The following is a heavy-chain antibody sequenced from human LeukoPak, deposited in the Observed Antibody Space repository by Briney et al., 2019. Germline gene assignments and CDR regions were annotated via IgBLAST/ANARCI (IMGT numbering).Heavy chain of an antibody. CDR2: IYSSGST. V-gene: IGHV4-4*07. J-gene: IGHJ2*01. D-gene: IGHD6-19*01. CDR1: VGSISSYY. CDR3: ARGPSAVAGTDWYFDL. Sequence: PSETLSLTCTVCVGSISSYYWSWVRQPAGKGLEWIGRIYSSGSTNYNPSLKSRVAMSADTSKNQFFLGLTSVTAADTAVYFCARGPSAVAGTDWYFDLWGRGTLVTVSS.